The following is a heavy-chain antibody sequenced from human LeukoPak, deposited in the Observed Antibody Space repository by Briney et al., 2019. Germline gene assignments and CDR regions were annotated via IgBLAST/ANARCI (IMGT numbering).Heavy chain of an antibody. D-gene: IGHD3-22*01. CDR3: AKTQGYYDC. Sequence: HPGGSLRLSCAASGFTFSSYGMNWVRQAPGKGLEWVSGIGVGGTTYYADSVKGRFTISRDTSKNTLYLQMNSLRAEDTAVYYCAKTQGYYDCWGQGTLVTVCS. V-gene: IGHV3-23*01. J-gene: IGHJ4*02. CDR2: IGVGGTT. CDR1: GFTFSSYG.